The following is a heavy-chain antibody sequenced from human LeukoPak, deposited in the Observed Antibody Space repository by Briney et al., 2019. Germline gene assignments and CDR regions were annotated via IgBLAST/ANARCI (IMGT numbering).Heavy chain of an antibody. J-gene: IGHJ5*02. D-gene: IGHD3-10*01. CDR2: IYTGGST. V-gene: IGHV4-4*07. Sequence: SETLSLTCPVSGGSISSYYWSWIRQPAGKGLEWIGRIYTGGSTNYNPSLKSRVTMSVDTSKNQFSLKLTSVTAADTAVYYCARDRYGSGSYYKSWFDPWGQGTLVTVSS. CDR3: ARDRYGSGSYYKSWFDP. CDR1: GGSISSYY.